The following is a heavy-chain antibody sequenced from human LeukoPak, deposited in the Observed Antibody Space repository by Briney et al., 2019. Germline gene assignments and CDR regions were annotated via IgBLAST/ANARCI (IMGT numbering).Heavy chain of an antibody. Sequence: SETLSLTCTVSGGSISSYYWSWIRQPAGKGLEWIGHIYTSGSTNYNPSLKRRATMSVDTSKNQFSLRLHSLTAADTAVYYCARTKYYYDTSDYCYWFDPWGQGTLVTVSS. CDR1: GGSISSYY. CDR3: ARTKYYYDTSDYCYWFDP. D-gene: IGHD3-22*01. J-gene: IGHJ5*02. V-gene: IGHV4-4*07. CDR2: IYTSGST.